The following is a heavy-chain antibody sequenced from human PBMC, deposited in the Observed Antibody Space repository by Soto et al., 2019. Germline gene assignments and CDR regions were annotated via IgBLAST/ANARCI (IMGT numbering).Heavy chain of an antibody. CDR2: IYYSGGT. Sequence: LQLQESGSGLVKPSQTLYLTCAVSGGSINSGGYSWNWIRQPPGKGLEWIGYIYYSGGTSYNPSLKSRVTISVDTSKNHFPLRLSSVTAADTAVYYCARDRRYGWIFDYWGQGTLVTVSS. CDR1: GGSINSGGYS. V-gene: IGHV4-30-2*01. J-gene: IGHJ4*02. D-gene: IGHD4-17*01. CDR3: ARDRRYGWIFDY.